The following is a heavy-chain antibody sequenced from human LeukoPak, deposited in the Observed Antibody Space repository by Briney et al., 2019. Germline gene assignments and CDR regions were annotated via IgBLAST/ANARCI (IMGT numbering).Heavy chain of an antibody. J-gene: IGHJ3*02. D-gene: IGHD1-1*01. CDR2: IYSDGSI. V-gene: IGHV3-53*01. CDR1: GFSVRSNY. CDR3: ARDRRRLRGMNGDGDAFDI. Sequence: GGSLRLSCAASGFSVRSNYISWVRQAPGKGLEWVSMIYSDGSIFHADSVKGRFTMSRDNSRDTLDLQMNSLRVEDTAVYFCARDRRRLRGMNGDGDAFDIWGQGTMVTVSS.